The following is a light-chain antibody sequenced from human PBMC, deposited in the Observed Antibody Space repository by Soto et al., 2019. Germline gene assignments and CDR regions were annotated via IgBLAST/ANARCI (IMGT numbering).Light chain of an antibody. CDR3: ETWDSNTRV. CDR2: LEGSGSY. V-gene: IGLV4-60*02. CDR1: SRDSSYI. J-gene: IGLJ1*01. Sequence: QGVVTQSSSASASLGSSVKLTCTLSSRDSSYIIAWHQQQPGKAPRYLMKLEGSGSYNKGSGVPDRFSGSSSGADRYFTISNLQFEDEADYYCETWDSNTRVFGTGTKVTVL.